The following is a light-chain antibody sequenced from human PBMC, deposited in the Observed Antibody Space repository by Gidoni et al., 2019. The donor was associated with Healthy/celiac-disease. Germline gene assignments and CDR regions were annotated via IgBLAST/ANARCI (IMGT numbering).Light chain of an antibody. V-gene: IGKV3-11*01. J-gene: IGKJ2*01. CDR2: DAS. CDR3: QQRRNWPPYT. Sequence: EIVLTQSPATLSLSPGDRATLFCRASQSVSSYLAWYQQKPGQAPRLLIYDASNRATGIPARFSGSGSGTDFTLTLSRLEPEDFAVYYCQQRRNWPPYTFGQGTKLEIK. CDR1: QSVSSY.